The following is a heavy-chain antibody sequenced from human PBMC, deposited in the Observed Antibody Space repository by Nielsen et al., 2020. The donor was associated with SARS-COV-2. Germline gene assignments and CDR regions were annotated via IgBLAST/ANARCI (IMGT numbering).Heavy chain of an antibody. Sequence: VRQMPGKGLEWVAVISYDGSNKYYADSVKGRFTISRDNSKNTLYLQMNSLRAEDTAVYYCAKDRPNIWFGELLYQFDYWGQGTLVTVSS. D-gene: IGHD3-10*01. CDR2: ISYDGSNK. J-gene: IGHJ4*02. V-gene: IGHV3-30*18. CDR3: AKDRPNIWFGELLYQFDY.